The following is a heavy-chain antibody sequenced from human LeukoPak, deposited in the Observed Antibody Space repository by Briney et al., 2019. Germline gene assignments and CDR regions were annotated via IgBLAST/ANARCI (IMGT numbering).Heavy chain of an antibody. J-gene: IGHJ6*03. CDR3: ARIGITIFPNCMDV. CDR1: GGSFSGYY. D-gene: IGHD3-9*01. V-gene: IGHV4-34*01. Sequence: PSETLSLTCAVYGGSFSGYYWSWIRQPPGKGLEWIGEINHSGSTNYNPSLKSRVTISVGTSKNQFSLKLSSVTAADTAVYYCARIGITIFPNCMDVWGKGTTVTVSS. CDR2: INHSGST.